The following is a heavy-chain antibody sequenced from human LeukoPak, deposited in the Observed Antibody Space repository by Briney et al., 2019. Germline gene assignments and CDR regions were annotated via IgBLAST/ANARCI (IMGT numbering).Heavy chain of an antibody. Sequence: PGGSLRLSCAASGFTFSSYEMNWVRQAPGKGLEWVSYISSSGSTIYYADSVKGRFTISRDNAKNTLYLQMNSLRAEDTAVYYCARRSHDTAMASDYWGQGTLVTASS. V-gene: IGHV3-48*03. CDR1: GFTFSSYE. D-gene: IGHD5-18*01. CDR2: ISSSGSTI. CDR3: ARRSHDTAMASDY. J-gene: IGHJ4*02.